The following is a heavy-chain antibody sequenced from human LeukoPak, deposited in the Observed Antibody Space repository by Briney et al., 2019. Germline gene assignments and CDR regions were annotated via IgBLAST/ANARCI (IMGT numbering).Heavy chain of an antibody. Sequence: VASVKVSCNASGYIFTDYYIHWVRQAPGHGLEWMAWINPNSGDTNSAQKFQGRVTMTRDTSITTAYMELSRLRSDDTAVYYCARGGLRYFDWSFSGYWGQGTLVTVSS. D-gene: IGHD3-9*01. V-gene: IGHV1-2*02. CDR3: ARGGLRYFDWSFSGY. CDR1: GYIFTDYY. J-gene: IGHJ4*02. CDR2: INPNSGDT.